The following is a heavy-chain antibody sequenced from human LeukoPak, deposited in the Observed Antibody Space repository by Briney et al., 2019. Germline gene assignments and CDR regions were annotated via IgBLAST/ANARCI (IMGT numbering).Heavy chain of an antibody. D-gene: IGHD4-17*01. CDR3: ARPSSIYWTTVTTWYFDY. CDR2: IYPGDSDT. CDR1: RYNFTSNW. J-gene: IGHJ4*02. V-gene: IGHV5-51*01. Sequence: GESLKISCKASRYNFTSNWIGWVRQMPGKGLEWMGMIYPGDSDTRYSPSFQGQVTISADKSISTAYLQWSSLKASDTAMYYCARPSSIYWTTVTTWYFDYWGQGTLVTVSS.